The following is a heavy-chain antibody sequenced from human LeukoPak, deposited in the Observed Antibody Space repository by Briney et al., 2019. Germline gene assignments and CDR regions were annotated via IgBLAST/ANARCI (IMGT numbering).Heavy chain of an antibody. CDR3: AKDDGEVTTNYFDY. Sequence: GGSLRLPCAASGFTFSSYAMSWVRQAPGKGLEWVSAISGSGGSTYYADSVKGRFTISRDNSKNTLYLQMNSLRAEDTAVYYCAKDDGEVTTNYFDYWGQGTLVTVSS. D-gene: IGHD4-17*01. CDR2: ISGSGGST. J-gene: IGHJ4*02. CDR1: GFTFSSYA. V-gene: IGHV3-23*01.